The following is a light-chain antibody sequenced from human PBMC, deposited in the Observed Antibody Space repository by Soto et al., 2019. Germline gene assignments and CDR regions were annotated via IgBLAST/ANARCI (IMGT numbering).Light chain of an antibody. CDR1: QSVSSY. Sequence: EIVLTQSPATLSLSPGERATLSCRASQSVSSYLAWYQQKPGQAPRLLIYDASNRATGIPARFSGSGSGTDFTLTISSLAPEDVAVYYCQQRSNWPPTFGGGTKVEIK. CDR2: DAS. J-gene: IGKJ4*01. CDR3: QQRSNWPPT. V-gene: IGKV3-11*01.